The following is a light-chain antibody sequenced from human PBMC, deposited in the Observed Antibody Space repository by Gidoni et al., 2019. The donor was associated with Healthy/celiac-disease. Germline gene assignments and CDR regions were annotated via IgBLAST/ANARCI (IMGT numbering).Light chain of an antibody. V-gene: IGLV3-25*03. CDR2: KDS. CDR1: ALPKQY. Sequence: SYELTQPPSVSVSPGQTARITCPGDALPKQYAYWYQQKPGQAPVLVIYKDSERPSGIPERFSGSSSGTTVTLTISGVQAEDEADYYCQSADSSGTHDVFGGGTKLTVL. CDR3: QSADSSGTHDV. J-gene: IGLJ2*01.